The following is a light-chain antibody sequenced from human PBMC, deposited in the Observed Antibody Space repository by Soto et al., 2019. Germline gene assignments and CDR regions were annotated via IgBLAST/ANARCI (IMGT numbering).Light chain of an antibody. CDR3: QQRSNWPPGYT. Sequence: EIVLTQSPATLSLSPGERATLSCRASQSISRYLAWYQQKPGQAPRLLIYAASNRATGIPARFSGSGSGTDFTLTISSLEPEDFAVYYCQQRSNWPPGYTFGQGTKVEIK. CDR1: QSISRY. J-gene: IGKJ2*01. CDR2: AAS. V-gene: IGKV3-11*01.